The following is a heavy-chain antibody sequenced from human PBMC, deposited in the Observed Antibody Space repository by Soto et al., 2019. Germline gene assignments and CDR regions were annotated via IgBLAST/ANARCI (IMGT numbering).Heavy chain of an antibody. CDR2: INHSGST. J-gene: IGHJ4*02. Sequence: SETLSLTCTVSGGSVSSSSYYWGWVRQPPGKGLEWIGEINHSGSTNYNPSLKSRVTISVDTSKNQFSLKLSSVTAADTAVYYCAGAGIAARPGTNSFDYWGQGTLVTVSS. V-gene: IGHV4-39*07. CDR1: GGSVSSSSYY. D-gene: IGHD6-6*01. CDR3: AGAGIAARPGTNSFDY.